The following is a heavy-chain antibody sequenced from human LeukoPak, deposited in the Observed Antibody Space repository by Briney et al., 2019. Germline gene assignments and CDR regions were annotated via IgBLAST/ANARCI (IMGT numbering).Heavy chain of an antibody. J-gene: IGHJ4*02. CDR1: GFTFSSYD. Sequence: GGSLRLSCAASGFTFSSYDMNWVRQAPGKGLEWVSSISSRSTSIYYADSVKGRFTISRDNAKNSLYMQMNSLRAEDTAVYWCARDYIAYDPLDYWGQGTLVTVSS. CDR3: ARDYIAYDPLDY. V-gene: IGHV3-21*01. CDR2: ISSRSTSI. D-gene: IGHD3-3*01.